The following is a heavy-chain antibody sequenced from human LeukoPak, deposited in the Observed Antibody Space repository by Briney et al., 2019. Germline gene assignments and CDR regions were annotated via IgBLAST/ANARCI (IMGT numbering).Heavy chain of an antibody. J-gene: IGHJ4*02. CDR2: IKSKTDGGTT. CDR1: GFTLSNAW. Sequence: SGGSLRLSCAASGFTLSNAWMSWVRQAPGKGLEWVGRIKSKTDGGTTDYAAPVKDRFTISRDDPKNTLYLQMNSLKTEDTAVYYCAAVDFDYWGQGTLVTVSS. V-gene: IGHV3-15*01. D-gene: IGHD4-23*01. CDR3: AAVDFDY.